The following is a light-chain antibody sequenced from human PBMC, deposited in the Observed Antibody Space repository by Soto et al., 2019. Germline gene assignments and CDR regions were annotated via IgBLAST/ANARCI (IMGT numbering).Light chain of an antibody. Sequence: EIVLTQSPGTLSLSPGERATLSCRASQSVTSIYLAWYQQTPGQAPRLLFFGASIRATGVPDRFSGSGSGTDFTLTISRLEPEDSAVYHCQQYGISPTTFGQGTKVEIK. V-gene: IGKV3-20*01. CDR3: QQYGISPTT. CDR1: QSVTSIY. CDR2: GAS. J-gene: IGKJ1*01.